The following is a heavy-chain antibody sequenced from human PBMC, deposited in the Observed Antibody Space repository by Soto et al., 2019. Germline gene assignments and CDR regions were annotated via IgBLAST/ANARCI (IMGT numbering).Heavy chain of an antibody. V-gene: IGHV1-3*01. Sequence: ASVKVSCKASGYIFTSYGIHWVRQAPGQRLEWTGWINAGNGNTKYSEKFQGRVTITRDTSASTAYLGLSSLRSEDTAVYYCARDPNDSSAYYHHYYYGMDVWGQGTTVTVSS. CDR2: INAGNGNT. D-gene: IGHD3-22*01. CDR1: GYIFTSYG. CDR3: ARDPNDSSAYYHHYYYGMDV. J-gene: IGHJ6*02.